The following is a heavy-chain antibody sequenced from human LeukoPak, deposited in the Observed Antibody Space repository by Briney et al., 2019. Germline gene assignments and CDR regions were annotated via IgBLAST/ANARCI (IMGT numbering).Heavy chain of an antibody. Sequence: GASVKVSCKASGGTFSSYAISWVRQAPGQGLEWMGWISAYNGNTNYAQKLQGRVTMTTDTSTSTAYMELRSLRSDDTAVYYCARALGAIAVAGGYYFDYWGQGTLVTVSS. D-gene: IGHD6-19*01. CDR1: GGTFSSYA. J-gene: IGHJ4*02. CDR3: ARALGAIAVAGGYYFDY. V-gene: IGHV1-18*01. CDR2: ISAYNGNT.